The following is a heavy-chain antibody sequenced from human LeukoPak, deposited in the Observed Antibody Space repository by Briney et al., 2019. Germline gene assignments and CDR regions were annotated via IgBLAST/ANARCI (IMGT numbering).Heavy chain of an antibody. CDR1: GFTVDSNY. CDR3: ARGDDSGYYDYFDY. Sequence: GGSLRLSCAASGFTVDSNYLSWVRQAPGKGLEWVSTIYTGGNTYYAASVKGRFTISRDFSKSTVFLHMNSLRAEDTAMYYCARGDDSGYYDYFDYWGQGALVTVSS. J-gene: IGHJ4*02. V-gene: IGHV3-53*01. CDR2: IYTGGNT. D-gene: IGHD3-22*01.